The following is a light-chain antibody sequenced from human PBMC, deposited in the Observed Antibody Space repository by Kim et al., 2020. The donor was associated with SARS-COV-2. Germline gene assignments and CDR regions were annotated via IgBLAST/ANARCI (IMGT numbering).Light chain of an antibody. J-gene: IGLJ1*01. Sequence: VTNTGTGTTSNVGAGYDVHWYQELPGTAPKLLSYGNSNRPSGVPDRFSGSKSGTSASLAITGLQAEDEADYYCQSYDSSLGGSRVFGTGTKVTVL. CDR3: QSYDSSLGGSRV. CDR1: TSNVGAGYD. V-gene: IGLV1-40*01. CDR2: GNS.